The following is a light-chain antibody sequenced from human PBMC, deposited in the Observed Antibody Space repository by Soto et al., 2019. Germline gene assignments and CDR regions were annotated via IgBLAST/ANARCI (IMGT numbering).Light chain of an antibody. J-gene: IGKJ4*01. CDR1: QSVNSN. Sequence: EKVMTQSPAALSVSPGERATLSCRASQSVNSNLAWYQRKPGQAPRLLLYGASTRATVIPARFSGSASGTDSTLTITGLQSDDSAVYYCQQYNDWPLTVGRGTKVEIK. V-gene: IGKV3-15*01. CDR2: GAS. CDR3: QQYNDWPLT.